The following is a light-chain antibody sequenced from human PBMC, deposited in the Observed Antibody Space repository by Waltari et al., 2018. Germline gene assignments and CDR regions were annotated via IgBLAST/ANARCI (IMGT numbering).Light chain of an antibody. J-gene: IGLJ2*01. CDR1: SGHSTYA. Sequence: QLVLTQSPSASASLGASVKPTCTLSSGHSTYAIAWHQQQPGKGPRYLMKVDSNGGHFKGDGIPDRFSGSSSGTERYLTISSLQSDDEADYYCQTWVTGIRVVFGGGTKLTVL. CDR2: VDSNGGH. V-gene: IGLV4-69*02. CDR3: QTWVTGIRVV.